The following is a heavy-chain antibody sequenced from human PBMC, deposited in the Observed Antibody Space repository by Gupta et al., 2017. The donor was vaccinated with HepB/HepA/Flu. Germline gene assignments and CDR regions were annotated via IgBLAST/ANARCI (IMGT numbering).Heavy chain of an antibody. Sequence: QVQLVESGGGVVQPGRSLRLSCAASGFTFSSYGMHWVRQAPGKGLEGGADIWSDGSQRNYADAVKGRFTISRDNARNTVYLQIKRVTEEETALYYCTRDPSKEVSMACLDPGGHGTMVTVSS. D-gene: IGHD2/OR15-2a*01. CDR1: GFTFSSYG. CDR3: TRDPSKEVSMACLDP. J-gene: IGHJ5*02. V-gene: IGHV3-33*01. CDR2: IWSDGSQR.